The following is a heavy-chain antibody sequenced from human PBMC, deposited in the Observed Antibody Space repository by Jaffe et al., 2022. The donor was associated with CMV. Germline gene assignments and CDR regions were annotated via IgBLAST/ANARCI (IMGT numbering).Heavy chain of an antibody. Sequence: QVQLQQWGAGLLKPSETLSLTCAVYGGSFSGYYWSWIRQPPGKGLEWIGEINHSGSTNYNPSLKSRVTISVDTSKNQFSLKLSSVTAADTAVYYCARAPEMATIRGYYFDYWGQGTLVTVSS. D-gene: IGHD5-12*01. CDR2: INHSGST. V-gene: IGHV4-34*01. J-gene: IGHJ4*02. CDR3: ARAPEMATIRGYYFDY. CDR1: GGSFSGYY.